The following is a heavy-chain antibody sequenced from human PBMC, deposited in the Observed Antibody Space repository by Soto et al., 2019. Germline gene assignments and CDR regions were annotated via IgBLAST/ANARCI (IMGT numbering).Heavy chain of an antibody. CDR2: ISAYNGNT. CDR1: GYTFTSYG. J-gene: IGHJ6*02. CDR3: ARELRHYDFWSGLPYGMDV. Sequence: ASVKVSCKASGYTFTSYGISWVRQAPGQGLEWMGWISAYNGNTNYAQKLQGRVTMTTDTSTSTAYMELRSLRSDDTAVYYCARELRHYDFWSGLPYGMDVWGQGTTVTSP. D-gene: IGHD3-3*01. V-gene: IGHV1-18*01.